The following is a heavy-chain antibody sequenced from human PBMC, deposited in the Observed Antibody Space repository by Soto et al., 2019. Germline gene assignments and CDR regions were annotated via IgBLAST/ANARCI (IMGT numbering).Heavy chain of an antibody. D-gene: IGHD6-19*01. V-gene: IGHV3-30*18. CDR1: GFTFSSYG. CDR3: AKDLGKQWLVPNYYFDY. Sequence: QVQLVESGGGVVQPGRSLRLSCAASGFTFSSYGMHWVRQAPGKGLEWVAVISYDGSNKYYADSVKGRFTISRDNSKNTLYLQMNSLRAEDTAVYYCAKDLGKQWLVPNYYFDYWGQGTLVTVSS. J-gene: IGHJ4*02. CDR2: ISYDGSNK.